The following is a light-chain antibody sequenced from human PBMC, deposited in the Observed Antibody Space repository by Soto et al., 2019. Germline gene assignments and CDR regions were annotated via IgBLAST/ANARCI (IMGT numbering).Light chain of an antibody. CDR1: SSDVGGNKY. Sequence: QSVLTQPASVSGSPGQSITISCTGTSSDVGGNKYVSWYQQHPGKAPKLIIYDVSNRASGASDRFSGSKSGNTASLTISGLQAEDEADYYCSSYTSTTSSTVFGPGTKVTVL. CDR3: SSYTSTTSSTV. V-gene: IGLV2-14*01. CDR2: DVS. J-gene: IGLJ1*01.